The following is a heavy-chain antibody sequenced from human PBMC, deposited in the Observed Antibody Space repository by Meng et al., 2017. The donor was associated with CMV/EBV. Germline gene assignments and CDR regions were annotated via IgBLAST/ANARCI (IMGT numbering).Heavy chain of an antibody. CDR3: ARFLGVVVPAAMRLGAVNWFDP. CDR2: IYPGDSDT. CDR1: GYSFTSYW. V-gene: IGHV5-51*01. J-gene: IGHJ5*02. Sequence: GESLKISCKGSGYSFTSYWIGWVRQMPGKSLEWMGIIYPGDSDTRYSPSFQGQVTISADKSISTAYLQWSSLKASDTAMYYCARFLGVVVPAAMRLGAVNWFDPWGQGTLVTVSS. D-gene: IGHD2-2*01.